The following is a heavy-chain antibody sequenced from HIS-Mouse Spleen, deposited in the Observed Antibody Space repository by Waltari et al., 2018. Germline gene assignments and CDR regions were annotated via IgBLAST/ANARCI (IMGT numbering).Heavy chain of an antibody. CDR1: GFTFGGYG. Sequence: QVQLVESGGGVVRPGRSLRLSCAASGFTFGGYGMHWVRQAPGKGVKWVAVISYDGSNKYYADSVKGRFTISRDNSKNTLYLQMNSRRAEDTAVYYCAKDKHHAFDYWGQGTLVTVSS. J-gene: IGHJ4*02. V-gene: IGHV3-30*18. CDR3: AKDKHHAFDY. CDR2: ISYDGSNK.